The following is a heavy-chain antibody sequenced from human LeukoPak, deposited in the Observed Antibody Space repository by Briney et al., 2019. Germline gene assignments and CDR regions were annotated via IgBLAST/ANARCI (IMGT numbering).Heavy chain of an antibody. CDR1: GFTFDDYA. Sequence: SGGSLRLSCAASGFTFDDYAMHWVRQAPGKGLEWVSLISGDGTGTYYADSVKGRFTISRDNCKNSLYLQMNRLRTEDTAMYCYANDNFGSGSYLDNWGQGTLVTVSS. V-gene: IGHV3-43*02. D-gene: IGHD1-26*01. CDR2: ISGDGTGT. J-gene: IGHJ4*02. CDR3: ANDNFGSGSYLDN.